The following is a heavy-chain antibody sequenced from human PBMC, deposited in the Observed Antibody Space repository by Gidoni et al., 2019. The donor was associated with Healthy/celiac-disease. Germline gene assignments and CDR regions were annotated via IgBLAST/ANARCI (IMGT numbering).Heavy chain of an antibody. D-gene: IGHD3-10*01. CDR2: INHSGST. J-gene: IGHJ4*02. CDR1: GGSFSGYS. Sequence: QVQLQQWGAGLLKPSETLSLTCAVYGGSFSGYSWSWIRQPPGKGLEWIGEINHSGSTNYNPSLKSQVNISVDTSKNQFSLKLSSLTAADTAVYYCARGRRRITMVRGAKGYFDYWGQGTLVTVSS. V-gene: IGHV4-34*01. CDR3: ARGRRRITMVRGAKGYFDY.